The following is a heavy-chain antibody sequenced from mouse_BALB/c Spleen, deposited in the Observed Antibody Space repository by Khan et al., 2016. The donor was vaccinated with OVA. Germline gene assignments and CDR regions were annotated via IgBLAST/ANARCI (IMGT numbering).Heavy chain of an antibody. CDR3: TRHGYVGWFTC. Sequence: VQLKESGPELMKPGASVKISCKASGYSFTTYYIHWVIQSHGKSLEWIGFIDPFSGGTTYNQKFKGKATLTADKSSSTAYIHLSNLTSEDSAIYYCTRHGYVGWFTCWGQGTLVTVSA. CDR1: GYSFTTYY. V-gene: IGHV1S135*01. J-gene: IGHJ3*01. D-gene: IGHD2-2*01. CDR2: IDPFSGGT.